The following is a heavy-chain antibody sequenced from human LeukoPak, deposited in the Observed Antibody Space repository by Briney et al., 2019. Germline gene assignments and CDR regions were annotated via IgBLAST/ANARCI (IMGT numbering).Heavy chain of an antibody. CDR1: GYTFTSYG. Sequence: ASVKVSCKASGYTFTSYGISWVRQAPGQGLEWMGWISAYNGNTNYAQKLQGRVTMTTDTSTSTAYMGLRSLRSDDTVVYYCARVWSGYYFDYWGQGTLVTVSS. J-gene: IGHJ4*02. CDR3: ARVWSGYYFDY. D-gene: IGHD3-3*01. V-gene: IGHV1-18*01. CDR2: ISAYNGNT.